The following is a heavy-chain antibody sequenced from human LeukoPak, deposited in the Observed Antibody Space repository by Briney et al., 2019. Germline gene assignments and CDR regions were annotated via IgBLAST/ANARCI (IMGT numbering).Heavy chain of an antibody. CDR3: AKGGGYSFGYHYFYYMDV. V-gene: IGHV3-30*04. CDR1: GFTFSSYA. CDR2: ISYDGSHK. D-gene: IGHD5-18*01. J-gene: IGHJ6*03. Sequence: GGSLRLSCAASGFTFSSYAMHWVRQAPGKGLEWVAVISYDGSHKYYADSVKGRFSISRDNSKNILYLQLNSLRAEDTAVYYCAKGGGYSFGYHYFYYMDVWGKGTSVTVSS.